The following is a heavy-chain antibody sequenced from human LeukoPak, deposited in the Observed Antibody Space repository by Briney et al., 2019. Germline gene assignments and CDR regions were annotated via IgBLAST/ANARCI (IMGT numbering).Heavy chain of an antibody. CDR1: GFSFEEYA. D-gene: IGHD3-10*01. J-gene: IGHJ4*02. CDR2: ISWNGGTT. CDR3: VKDMYAGSGFDY. V-gene: IGHV3-43*01. Sequence: PGGSLRLSCSASGFSFEEYAMHWVRLAPGKGLEWVSFISWNGGTTQYAESVKGRFIISRDNTKDFLYLRMNSLRPEDTALYFCVKDMYAGSGFDYWGRGTLVTVSS.